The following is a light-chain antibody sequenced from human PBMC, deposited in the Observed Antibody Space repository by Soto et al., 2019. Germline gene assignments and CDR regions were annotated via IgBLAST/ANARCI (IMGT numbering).Light chain of an antibody. CDR3: QQYDTWPPA. J-gene: IGKJ2*01. Sequence: EVLMTQSPATLSVSPGERATLSCRASQSVSSNLAWYQQKPGQAPRLLIYGASTRAPVIPDRFSGSGSGTEFTLTISSLQSEDLAVFFCQQYDTWPPAFGQGTKVEIK. CDR2: GAS. V-gene: IGKV3-15*01. CDR1: QSVSSN.